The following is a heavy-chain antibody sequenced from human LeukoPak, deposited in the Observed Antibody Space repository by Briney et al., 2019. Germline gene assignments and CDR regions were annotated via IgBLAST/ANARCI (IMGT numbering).Heavy chain of an antibody. CDR3: ASSGYSYGSSYMDV. Sequence: PGGSLRLSCAASGFTVSNNYMRWVRQAPGKGLEWVSVIYSGGSTYYADSVKGRFTISRDNSKHTLYLQINSLRAEDTAVYYCASSGYSYGSSYMDVWGKGTTVTVFS. D-gene: IGHD5-18*01. J-gene: IGHJ6*03. CDR1: GFTVSNNY. V-gene: IGHV3-66*02. CDR2: IYSGGST.